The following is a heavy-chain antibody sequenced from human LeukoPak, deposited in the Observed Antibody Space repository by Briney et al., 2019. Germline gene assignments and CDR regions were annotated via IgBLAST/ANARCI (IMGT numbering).Heavy chain of an antibody. V-gene: IGHV4-34*01. J-gene: IGHJ4*02. CDR1: GGSFSGYY. CDR2: INHSGST. CDR3: ARGYISSSWYVY. Sequence: PSETLSLTCAVYGGSFSGYYWSWIRQPPGKGLEWIGEINHSGSTNYNPSLKSRVTISVDTSKNQYSLKLSSVTAADTAVYYCARGYISSSWYVYWGQGTLVTVSS. D-gene: IGHD6-13*01.